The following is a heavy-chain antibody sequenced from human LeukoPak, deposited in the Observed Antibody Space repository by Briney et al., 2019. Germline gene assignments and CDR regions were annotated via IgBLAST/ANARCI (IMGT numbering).Heavy chain of an antibody. CDR2: IYTSGSP. D-gene: IGHD6-19*01. J-gene: IGHJ4*02. V-gene: IGHV4-4*07. Sequence: SETLSLTCTVSGGSISSNSWSWIRQPAGKGLEWIGHIYTSGSPNYNPSLRSRVTMSVDTSKNQISLKLSSVTAADSAVYYCARGSEQWLTYFNYWGQGTLVTVSS. CDR1: GGSISSNS. CDR3: ARGSEQWLTYFNY.